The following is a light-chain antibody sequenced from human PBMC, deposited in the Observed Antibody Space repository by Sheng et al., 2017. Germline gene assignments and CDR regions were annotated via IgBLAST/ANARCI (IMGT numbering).Light chain of an antibody. V-gene: IGKV1D-12*01. CDR3: QQCHSFPPFT. Sequence: DIQMTQSPSSVSASVGDRVTITCRASQGISSWLVWYQQKPGKAPKLLIYAASSLQSDVPSRFSGSGSGNDFTLTISNLQPEDFATYYCQQCHSFPPFTFGQGTKLEIK. J-gene: IGKJ2*01. CDR2: AAS. CDR1: QGISSW.